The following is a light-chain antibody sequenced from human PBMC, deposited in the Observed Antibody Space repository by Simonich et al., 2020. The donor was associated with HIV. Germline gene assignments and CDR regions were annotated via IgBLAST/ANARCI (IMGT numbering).Light chain of an antibody. V-gene: IGLV2-23*02. CDR1: SSDVGDYNY. CDR2: DVS. J-gene: IGLJ3*02. Sequence: QSALTQPASVSGSPGQSITISCTGTSSDVGDYNYVSWYQQHPGKAPKLMIYDVSKRPSGVSNRFSGSKSGNTASLTISGLQAEDEADYYCCSYAGSSTFRVFGGGTKLTVL. CDR3: CSYAGSSTFRV.